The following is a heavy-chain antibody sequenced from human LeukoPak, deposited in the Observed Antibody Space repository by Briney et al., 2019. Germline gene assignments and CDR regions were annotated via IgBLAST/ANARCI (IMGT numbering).Heavy chain of an antibody. CDR2: IYTSRST. Sequence: PSETLSLTCTVSGGSISSGSYYWSWIRQPAGKGLEWIGRIYTSRSTNYNPSLKSRVTISVDTSKNQFSLKLSSVTAADTAVYYCASYGSSFHRYYYYMDVWGKGTTVTVSS. D-gene: IGHD6-13*01. V-gene: IGHV4-61*02. CDR3: ASYGSSFHRYYYYMDV. J-gene: IGHJ6*03. CDR1: GGSISSGSYY.